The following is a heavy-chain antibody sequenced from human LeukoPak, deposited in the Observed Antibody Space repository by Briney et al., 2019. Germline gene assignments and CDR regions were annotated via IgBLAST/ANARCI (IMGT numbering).Heavy chain of an antibody. D-gene: IGHD1-26*01. CDR1: GYSFTSYC. Sequence: GESLKISCKVSGYSFTSYCICLVRQMPGKGLEWMGIIYLGDSGTTYSPSFQGQVTISVDKSINTAYLQWSSLQASDTAMYYCGMSGDRVPLQDDVFDVWGQGTMVTVST. CDR3: GMSGDRVPLQDDVFDV. V-gene: IGHV5-51*01. CDR2: IYLGDSGT. J-gene: IGHJ3*01.